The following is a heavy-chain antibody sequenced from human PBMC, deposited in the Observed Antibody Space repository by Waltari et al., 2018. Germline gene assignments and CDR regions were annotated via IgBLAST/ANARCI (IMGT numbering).Heavy chain of an antibody. J-gene: IGHJ5*02. V-gene: IGHV4-34*01. CDR1: GGSFSGYY. Sequence: QVQLQQWGAGLLKPSETLSLTCAVYGGSFSGYYWTWIRPPPGKGLEWIGEINHSGSTNYNPSLNSRVTISVDTSKNQFSLKLSSVTAADTAVYYCARERGGYCSSTSCYRWFDPWGQGTLVTVSS. D-gene: IGHD2-2*01. CDR3: ARERGGYCSSTSCYRWFDP. CDR2: INHSGST.